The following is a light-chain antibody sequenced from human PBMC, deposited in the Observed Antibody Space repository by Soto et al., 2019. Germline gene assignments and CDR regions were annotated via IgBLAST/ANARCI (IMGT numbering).Light chain of an antibody. CDR1: QSVSDN. J-gene: IGKJ2*01. V-gene: IGKV3-15*01. CDR3: QQSNNWPYT. CDR2: GAS. Sequence: EIVMTQSPATLSVSPGERATLSCRASQSVSDNLAWYQQKPGQAPRLLIYGASTRATGIPARFSGSGSGKEFTLTISSLPSEDFAFYYCQQSNNWPYTFGQGTKVEIK.